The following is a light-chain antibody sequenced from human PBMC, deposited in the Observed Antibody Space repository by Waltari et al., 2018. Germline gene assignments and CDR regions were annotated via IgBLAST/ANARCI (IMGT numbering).Light chain of an antibody. J-gene: IGKJ1*01. Sequence: EIVLTQSPATLSLSPGERATLSCRASQSVSSYLAWYQQKPGQAPRLLVYDASNRATGIQARFTGSGSGTDFTLTISSLEPEDFAVYYCQQRTNSRTFGQGTKVEIK. CDR3: QQRTNSRT. V-gene: IGKV3-11*01. CDR1: QSVSSY. CDR2: DAS.